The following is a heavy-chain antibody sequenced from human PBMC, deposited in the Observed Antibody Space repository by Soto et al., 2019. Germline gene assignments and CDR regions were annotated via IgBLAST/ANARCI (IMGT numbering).Heavy chain of an antibody. D-gene: IGHD6-13*01. CDR1: GGSISTYY. J-gene: IGHJ6*02. CDR3: ARYSSNWFQTEGMDV. Sequence: TSETLSLTCTVSGGSISTYYWSWIRQPAGKGLEWIGRIDTSGNTNYNPSLKSPVTMSVDTSKKQFSLKLTSVTAADTAVYYCARYSSNWFQTEGMDVWGQGTTVTVSS. CDR2: IDTSGNT. V-gene: IGHV4-4*07.